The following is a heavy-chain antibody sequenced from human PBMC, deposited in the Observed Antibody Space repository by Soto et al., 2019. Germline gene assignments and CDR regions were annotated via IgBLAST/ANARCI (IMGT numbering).Heavy chain of an antibody. CDR2: MNPNSGNT. CDR3: ARERGSTATFDY. Sequence: GASVKVSCKASGYTFTSYDINWVRQATGQGLEWMGWMNPNSGNTGYAQKFQGRVNMTRNTSISTAYMDLSSLISDDTAVYYCARERGSTATFDYWGQGTLVTVSS. V-gene: IGHV1-8*01. CDR1: GYTFTSYD. J-gene: IGHJ4*02. D-gene: IGHD4-17*01.